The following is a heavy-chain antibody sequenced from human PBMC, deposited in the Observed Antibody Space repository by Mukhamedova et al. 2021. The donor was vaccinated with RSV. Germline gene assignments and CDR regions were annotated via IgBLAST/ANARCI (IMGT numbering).Heavy chain of an antibody. V-gene: IGHV3-74*01. D-gene: IGHD5-18*01. CDR2: MNSDESSA. Sequence: QVPGKGLVWVARMNSDESSASYADSVKGRFTISRDNAKKTLYLQMNSLRVEDTAVYYCAKGLGYSDGGAYWGQGTLVTVSS. J-gene: IGHJ4*02. CDR3: AKGLGYSDGGAY.